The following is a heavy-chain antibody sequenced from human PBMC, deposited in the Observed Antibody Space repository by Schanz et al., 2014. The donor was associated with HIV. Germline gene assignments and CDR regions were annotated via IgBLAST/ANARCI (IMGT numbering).Heavy chain of an antibody. V-gene: IGHV1-18*01. CDR2: ISPYNGNT. D-gene: IGHD4-17*01. CDR1: GYTFTSNG. Sequence: QVQLVQSGAEVKKPGASVKVSCKASGYTFTSNGISWVRQAPGQGLEWMGWISPYNGNTNYGQKFQGRVTMTADISTSTAYMELRSLRSDDTAVYYCARGERTVHDAFDIWGQGTMVTVSS. CDR3: ARGERTVHDAFDI. J-gene: IGHJ3*02.